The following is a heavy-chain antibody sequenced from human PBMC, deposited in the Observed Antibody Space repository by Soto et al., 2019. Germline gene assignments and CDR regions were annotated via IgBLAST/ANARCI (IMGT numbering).Heavy chain of an antibody. J-gene: IGHJ5*02. V-gene: IGHV1-18*01. D-gene: IGHD3-3*01. CDR1: GYTLTSYG. CDR2: ISAYNGNT. Sequence: ASVKVSCTASGYTLTSYGISWVRQAPGQGLEWMGWISAYNGNTNYAQKLQGRVTMTTDTSTSTAYMELRSLRSDDTAVYYCARDRLRFLSNNWFDPWGQGTLVTVSS. CDR3: ARDRLRFLSNNWFDP.